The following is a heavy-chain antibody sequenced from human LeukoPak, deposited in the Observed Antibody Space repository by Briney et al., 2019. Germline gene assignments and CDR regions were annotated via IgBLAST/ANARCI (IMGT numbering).Heavy chain of an antibody. CDR1: GFTFSNYW. V-gene: IGHV3-7*03. J-gene: IGHJ4*02. CDR3: AREQRTFDY. D-gene: IGHD5-24*01. Sequence: GGSLRLSCVASGFTFSNYWMNWVRQAPGKGLEWVANIKPDGGEQYYVDSVKGRFTISRDNADNSLYLQLSSLRAEDMAVYYCAREQRTFDYWGQGILVTVSS. CDR2: IKPDGGEQ.